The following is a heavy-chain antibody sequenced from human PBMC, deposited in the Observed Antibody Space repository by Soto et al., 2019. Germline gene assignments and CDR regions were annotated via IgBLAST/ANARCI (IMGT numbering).Heavy chain of an antibody. D-gene: IGHD2-2*01. Sequence: SETLSLTCTVSGGSISSYYWSWIRQPPGKGLEWIGYIYYSGSTNYNPSLKSRFTISVDTSKNQFSLKLSSVTAADTAVYYCARLVVPAAKATLDVWGKGTTVTVSS. J-gene: IGHJ6*04. CDR1: GGSISSYY. CDR3: ARLVVPAAKATLDV. V-gene: IGHV4-59*01. CDR2: IYYSGST.